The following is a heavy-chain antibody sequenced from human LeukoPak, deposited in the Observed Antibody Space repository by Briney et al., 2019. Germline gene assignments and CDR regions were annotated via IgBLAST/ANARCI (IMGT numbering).Heavy chain of an antibody. CDR3: AKGKYSSGGVPDY. V-gene: IGHV3-30*18. CDR2: MSYGGQNE. CDR1: GLTFSGYD. D-gene: IGHD6-19*01. Sequence: GSLRLSCAASGLTFSGYDMHWVRQAPGKGPEWVAVMSYGGQNERYADSVKGRFTVSRDNSKNTLYLQINSLRGEDTAVYYCAKGKYSSGGVPDYWGQGTLVTVSS. J-gene: IGHJ4*02.